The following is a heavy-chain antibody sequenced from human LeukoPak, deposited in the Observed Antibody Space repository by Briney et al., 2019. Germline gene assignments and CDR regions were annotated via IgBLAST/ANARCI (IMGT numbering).Heavy chain of an antibody. CDR1: GGSISSGGYS. J-gene: IGHJ4*02. CDR2: IYHSGST. D-gene: IGHD3-10*01. CDR3: ATVGEGSGSYDY. Sequence: SETLSLTCAVSGGSISSGGYSWSWIRQPPGKGLEWIGYIYHSGSTYYNPSLKSRVTISVDRSKNQFSLKLSSVTAADTAVYYCATVGEGSGSYDYGGRGTLVTVSS. V-gene: IGHV4-30-2*01.